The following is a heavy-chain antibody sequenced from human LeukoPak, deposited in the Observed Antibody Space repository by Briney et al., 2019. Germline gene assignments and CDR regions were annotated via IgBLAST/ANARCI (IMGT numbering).Heavy chain of an antibody. D-gene: IGHD5-24*01. CDR3: ARGVRWLQLSYFDY. J-gene: IGHJ4*02. V-gene: IGHV4-31*03. Sequence: SETLSLTCPVSSGSISSGVYYWRWIRQHPGKGLEWIGYIYYSGSTYYNPSPKSRVTISVDTSKNQFSLKLSSVTAADTAVYYCARGVRWLQLSYFDYWGQGTLVTVSS. CDR2: IYYSGST. CDR1: SGSISSGVYY.